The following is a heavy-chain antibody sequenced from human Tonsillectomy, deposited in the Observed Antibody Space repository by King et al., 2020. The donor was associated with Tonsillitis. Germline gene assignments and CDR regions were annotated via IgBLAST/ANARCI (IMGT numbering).Heavy chain of an antibody. CDR3: ATPTESIIWDYCDY. CDR1: GFTFSSYG. D-gene: IGHD1-14*01. Sequence: VQLVESGGGVVQPGGSLRLSCAASGFTFSSYGMHWVRQAPGKGLEWVSFIRDDGSNKYYADSVKGRFTISRDNSKNTLYLQMNSLRAEDTAVYYCATPTESIIWDYCDYWGQGTLVTVCS. V-gene: IGHV3-30*02. J-gene: IGHJ4*02. CDR2: IRDDGSNK.